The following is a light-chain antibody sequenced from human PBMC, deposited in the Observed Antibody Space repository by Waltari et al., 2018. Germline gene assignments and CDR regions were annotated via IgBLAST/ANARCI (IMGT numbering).Light chain of an antibody. V-gene: IGKV1-12*01. CDR3: LQANSFPWT. CDR2: PSS. CDR1: LGISRW. J-gene: IGKJ1*01. Sequence: DIQMTQSPSSVSASVGDIVPTTCRASLGISRWVAWYQQKPGKAPKLLIFPSSSLRSGVPSRFSGSGSGTDFTLTISSLQPEDFATYYCLQANSFPWTFGQGTKVDIK.